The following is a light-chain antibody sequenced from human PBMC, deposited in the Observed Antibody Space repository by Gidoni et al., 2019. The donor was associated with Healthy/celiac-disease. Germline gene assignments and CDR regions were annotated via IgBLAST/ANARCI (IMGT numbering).Light chain of an antibody. CDR2: DVS. J-gene: IGLJ2*01. CDR3: CSYAGSYTLGV. CDR1: SSDVGGYNY. Sequence: QTALTQPRSVSGSPGQSVTISCTGTSSDVGGYNYVSWYQQHPGKAPKLMIYDVSKRPSGVPDRFSGSKSGNTASLTISGRQAEDEAEYYCCSYAGSYTLGVFGGGTKLTVL. V-gene: IGLV2-11*01.